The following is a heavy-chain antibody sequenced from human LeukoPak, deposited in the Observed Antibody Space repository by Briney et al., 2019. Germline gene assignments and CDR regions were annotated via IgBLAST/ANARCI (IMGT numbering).Heavy chain of an antibody. CDR3: ARPQTMGSSSPLGY. J-gene: IGHJ4*02. CDR2: INHSGST. V-gene: IGHV4-34*01. Sequence: SETLSLTCAVYGGSFSGYYWSWIRQPPGKGLEWIGEINHSGSTNYNPSLKSRVTISVDTSKNQISLKLSSVTAADTAVYYCARPQTMGSSSPLGYWGQGTLVTVSS. CDR1: GGSFSGYY. D-gene: IGHD2-2*01.